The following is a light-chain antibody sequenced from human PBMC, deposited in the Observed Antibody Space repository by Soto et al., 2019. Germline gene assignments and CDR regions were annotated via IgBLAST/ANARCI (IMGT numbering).Light chain of an antibody. CDR3: QSYDSSLSGFVV. Sequence: QSVLTQPPSVSGAPGPRVTISCTGSRSNIGAGYDVHWYQQLPGTAPKLLISGNSNRPSGIPDRFSGSKSGTSASLAITGLQAEDDADYYCQSYDSSLSGFVVFCGGTKLTVL. J-gene: IGLJ2*01. V-gene: IGLV1-40*01. CDR1: RSNIGAGYD. CDR2: GNS.